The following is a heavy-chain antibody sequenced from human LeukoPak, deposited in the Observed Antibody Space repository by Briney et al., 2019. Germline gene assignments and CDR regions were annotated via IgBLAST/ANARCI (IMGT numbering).Heavy chain of an antibody. J-gene: IGHJ4*02. CDR2: IYYSGST. CDR1: GGSISSSSYY. V-gene: IGHV4-39*01. CDR3: ARHVGYGVPFDY. D-gene: IGHD4-17*01. Sequence: SETLSLTCTVSGGSISSSSYYWGWIRQPPGKGLEWIGSIYYSGSTYYNPSLKSRVTISVDTSKNQFSLKLSSVTAADTAVYYCARHVGYGVPFDYWGQGTLVTVSS.